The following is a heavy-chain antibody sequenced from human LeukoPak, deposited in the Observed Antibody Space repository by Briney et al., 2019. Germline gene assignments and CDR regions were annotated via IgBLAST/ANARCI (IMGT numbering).Heavy chain of an antibody. CDR3: ANTPQKYSSVNPYYFDY. V-gene: IGHV3-30-3*01. D-gene: IGHD6-25*01. CDR2: ISYDGSNK. J-gene: IGHJ4*02. Sequence: PGGSLRLSCAASGFTFSSYAMHWVRQAPGKGLEWVAVISYDGSNKYYADSVKGRFTISRDNSKNTLYLQMNSLRAEDTAVYYCANTPQKYSSVNPYYFDYWGQGTLVTVSS. CDR1: GFTFSSYA.